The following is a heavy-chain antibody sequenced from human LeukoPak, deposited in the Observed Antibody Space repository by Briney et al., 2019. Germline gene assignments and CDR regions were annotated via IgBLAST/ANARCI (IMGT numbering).Heavy chain of an antibody. Sequence: GGSLRLSCAASGFTVSSNYMSWVRQAPGKGLEWVSSISSSSSYIYYADSVKGRFTISRDNAKNSLYLQMNSLRAEDTAVYYCARMDSSSWYFDYWGQGTLVTVSS. V-gene: IGHV3-21*01. CDR3: ARMDSSSWYFDY. CDR2: ISSSSSYI. CDR1: GFTVSSNY. D-gene: IGHD6-13*01. J-gene: IGHJ4*02.